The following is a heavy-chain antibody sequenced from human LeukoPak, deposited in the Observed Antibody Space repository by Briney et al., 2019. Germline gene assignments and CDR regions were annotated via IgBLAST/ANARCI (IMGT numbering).Heavy chain of an antibody. J-gene: IGHJ4*02. V-gene: IGHV3-7*01. Sequence: PGGSLRLSCAASGFTFSSYWMSWVRQAPGKGLEWVANIKQGGSEKYYVDSVKGRFTIARDNAKNSLYLQMNSLRAEDTAVYYCAKSITIFGEGGSYFDYWGQGTLVTVSS. CDR3: AKSITIFGEGGSYFDY. D-gene: IGHD3-3*01. CDR1: GFTFSSYW. CDR2: IKQGGSEK.